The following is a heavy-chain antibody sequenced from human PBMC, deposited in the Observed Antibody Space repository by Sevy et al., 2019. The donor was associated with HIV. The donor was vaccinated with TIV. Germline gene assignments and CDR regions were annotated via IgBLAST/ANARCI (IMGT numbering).Heavy chain of an antibody. D-gene: IGHD3-22*01. CDR3: ASQSYYDSSGYYFFDYYYGMDV. CDR1: GFTFSSYG. CDR2: IWYDGSNK. J-gene: IGHJ6*02. V-gene: IGHV3-33*01. Sequence: GGSLRLSCAASGFTFSSYGMHWVRQAPGKGLEWVAVIWYDGSNKYYADSVKGRFTISRDNSKNTLYLQMNSLRAEDTAVYYCASQSYYDSSGYYFFDYYYGMDVWGQGTTVTVSS.